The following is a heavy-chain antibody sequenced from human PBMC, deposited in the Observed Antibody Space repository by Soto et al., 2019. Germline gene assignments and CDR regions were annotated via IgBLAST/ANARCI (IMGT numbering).Heavy chain of an antibody. V-gene: IGHV3-15*01. CDR1: GFTFSNAW. J-gene: IGHJ2*01. CDR2: IKSKTDGGTT. D-gene: IGHD2-15*01. CDR3: TTAVVVVAARYWYFDL. Sequence: GSLRLSCAASGFTFSNAWMSWVRQAPGKGLEWVGRIKSKTDGGTTDYAAPVKGRFTISRDDSKNTLYLQMNSLKTEDTAVYYCTTAVVVVAARYWYFDLWGRGTLVTVSS.